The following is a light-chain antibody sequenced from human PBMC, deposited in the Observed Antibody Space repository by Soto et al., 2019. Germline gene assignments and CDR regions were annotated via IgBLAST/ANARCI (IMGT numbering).Light chain of an antibody. CDR2: AAS. Sequence: DIQMPQSPSSLSASVGDRVTITCRASQIISSYLNWYQQKPGKAPKVLIYAASSLQSGVPSRFSGIGSGTDFTLSISSLQSEDFATYYCQQSYSGPLTFGGGTKVEIK. CDR3: QQSYSGPLT. CDR1: QIISSY. V-gene: IGKV1-39*01. J-gene: IGKJ4*01.